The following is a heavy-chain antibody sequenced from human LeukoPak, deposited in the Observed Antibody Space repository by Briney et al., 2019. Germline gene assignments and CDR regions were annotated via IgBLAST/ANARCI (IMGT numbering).Heavy chain of an antibody. Sequence: PSQTRSLTCIVSGGAISSYYWSWIRQSPGKGLEWIGYIYYSGGTKYNPSLMSRVTISVDRAQNQFSLTLTSVTAADTAVYYCARDGVYDSSGYYMDSWGQGTPVIVSS. CDR2: IYYSGGT. CDR3: ARDGVYDSSGYYMDS. J-gene: IGHJ4*02. D-gene: IGHD3-22*01. CDR1: GGAISSYY. V-gene: IGHV4-59*01.